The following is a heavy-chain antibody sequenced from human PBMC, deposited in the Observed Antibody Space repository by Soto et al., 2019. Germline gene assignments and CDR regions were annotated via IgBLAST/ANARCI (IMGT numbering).Heavy chain of an antibody. V-gene: IGHV4-59*01. CDR2: IYYSGIT. CDR3: ARQGFGALHGLVDV. CDR1: GGSISSYY. D-gene: IGHD3-10*01. J-gene: IGHJ6*02. Sequence: SETLSLTCTVSGGSISSYYWSWIRQPPGKGLEWIGYIYYSGITNYNPSLKSRVTISVDTSKNQFSLKLSSVTAADTAVYYCARQGFGALHGLVDVRGQGTTVTVSS.